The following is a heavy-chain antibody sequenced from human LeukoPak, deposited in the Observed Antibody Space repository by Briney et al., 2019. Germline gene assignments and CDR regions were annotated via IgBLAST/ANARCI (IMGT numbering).Heavy chain of an antibody. V-gene: IGHV3-9*01. D-gene: IGHD6-19*01. J-gene: IGHJ4*02. CDR2: ISWNSGSI. CDR3: AKDMSGQWLVADLDY. CDR1: GFTFDDYA. Sequence: GGSLRLSCAASGFTFDDYAMHWVRQAPGKGLEWVPGISWNSGSIGYADSVKGRFTISRDNAKNSLYLQMNSLRAEDTALYYCAKDMSGQWLVADLDYWGQGTLVTVSS.